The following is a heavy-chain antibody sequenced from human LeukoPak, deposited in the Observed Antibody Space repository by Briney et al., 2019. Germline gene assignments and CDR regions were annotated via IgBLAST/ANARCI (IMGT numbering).Heavy chain of an antibody. D-gene: IGHD2-15*01. Sequence: SETLSLTCAVSGGSISSGGYSWSWIRQPPGKGLEWIGYIYYSDTYYNPSLKSRVTISVDTSKNQFSLKLSSVTAADTAVYYCARIVVVVAATPLGFDYWGQGTLVTASS. J-gene: IGHJ4*02. CDR3: ARIVVVVAATPLGFDY. CDR2: IYYSDT. V-gene: IGHV4-30-4*07. CDR1: GGSISSGGYS.